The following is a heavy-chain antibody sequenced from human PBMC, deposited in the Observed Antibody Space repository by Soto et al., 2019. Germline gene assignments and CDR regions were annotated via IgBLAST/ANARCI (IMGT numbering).Heavy chain of an antibody. CDR2: FDPEDGET. CDR3: ARAEGEYYYYYGMDV. D-gene: IGHD3-10*01. J-gene: IGHJ6*02. Sequence: ASVKVSCKVSGYTLTELSMHWVRQAPGKGLEWMGGFDPEDGETIYAQKLQGRVTMTTDTSTSTAYMELRSLRSDDTAVYYCARAEGEYYYYYGMDVWGQGTTVTVSS. V-gene: IGHV1-24*01. CDR1: GYTLTELS.